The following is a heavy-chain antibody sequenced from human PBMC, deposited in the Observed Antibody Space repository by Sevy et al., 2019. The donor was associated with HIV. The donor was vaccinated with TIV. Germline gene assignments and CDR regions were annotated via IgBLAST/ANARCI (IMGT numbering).Heavy chain of an antibody. CDR2: IKQDGSEK. V-gene: IGHV3-7*03. CDR1: GFTFSSYW. D-gene: IGHD3-3*01. Sequence: GGSLRLSCAASGFTFSSYWMSWVRQAPGKGLEWVANIKQDGSEKYYVDSVKGRFIISRDNAKNSLYLQMNSLRAEDTAVYYCARDRGPTRFLEWYPYGMDVWGQGTTVTVSS. CDR3: ARDRGPTRFLEWYPYGMDV. J-gene: IGHJ6*02.